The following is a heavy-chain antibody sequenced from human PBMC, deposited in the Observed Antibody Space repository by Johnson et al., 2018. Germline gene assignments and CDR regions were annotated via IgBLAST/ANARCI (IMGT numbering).Heavy chain of an antibody. CDR2: IWYDGSNK. V-gene: IGHV3-33*01. CDR1: GFTFSSYA. CDR3: ARSSSERFLYYYGMDV. Sequence: QVQLVQSGGGVVQPGRSLRLSCAASGFTFSSYAMHWVRQAPGKGLEWVAIIWYDGSNKYYADSVKGRFTISRDNSENTLYLQMNSLRAEDTAVYYCARSSSERFLYYYGMDVWGQGTTVTVSS. J-gene: IGHJ6*02. D-gene: IGHD6-13*01.